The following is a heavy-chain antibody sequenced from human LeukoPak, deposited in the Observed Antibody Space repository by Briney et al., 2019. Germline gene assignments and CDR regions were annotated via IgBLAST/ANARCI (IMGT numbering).Heavy chain of an antibody. CDR2: IKSKTDGGTT. CDR1: GFTFSDAW. D-gene: IGHD2-21*02. Sequence: PGGSLRLSCAASGFTFSDAWVSWVRQAPGMGLEWVGRIKSKTDGGTTDYAAPVNGRFTISRDDSSGTLYLLMNSLETEDTAVYYCSTSLRGSDCCLDYWGQGTLVAVSS. CDR3: STSLRGSDCCLDY. J-gene: IGHJ4*02. V-gene: IGHV3-15*01.